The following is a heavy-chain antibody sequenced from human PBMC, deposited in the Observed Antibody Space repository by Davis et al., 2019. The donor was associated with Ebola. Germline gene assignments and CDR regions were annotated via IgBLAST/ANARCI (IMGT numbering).Heavy chain of an antibody. CDR2: ISHDDERNK. CDR1: GFTFGTSG. CDR3: AKLAGDYYYMDV. Sequence: GGSLRLSCAASGFTFGTSGMHWVRQAPGKGLDWVAVISHDDERNKQYADSVKGRFTISRDNSRNTLFLEMTSLRAEDTAVYYCAKLAGDYYYMDVWGNGTTVIVSS. D-gene: IGHD3-10*01. J-gene: IGHJ6*03. V-gene: IGHV3-30*18.